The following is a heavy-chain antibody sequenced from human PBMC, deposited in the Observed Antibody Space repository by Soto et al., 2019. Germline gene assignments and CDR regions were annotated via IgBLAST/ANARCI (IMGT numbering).Heavy chain of an antibody. CDR3: ARQDYYGSGSYYFGPFDY. CDR2: IYYSGST. CDR1: GGSISSSSYY. J-gene: IGHJ4*02. Sequence: PSETLSLTCTVSGGSISSSSYYWGWIRQPPGKGLEWIGSIYYSGSTYYNPSLKSRVTISVDTSKNQFSLKLSSVTAADTAVYYCARQDYYGSGSYYFGPFDYWGQGTLVTVSS. V-gene: IGHV4-39*01. D-gene: IGHD3-10*01.